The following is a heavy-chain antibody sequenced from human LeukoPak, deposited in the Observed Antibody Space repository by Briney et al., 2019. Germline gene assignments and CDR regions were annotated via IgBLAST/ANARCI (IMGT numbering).Heavy chain of an antibody. J-gene: IGHJ4*02. CDR2: IIPIFGTA. V-gene: IGHV1-69*05. D-gene: IGHD5-18*01. CDR1: GGTFSSYA. Sequence: ASVKVSCKASGGTFSSYAISWVRQAPGQGLEWMGRIIPIFGTANYAQKFQGRVTITTDESTSTAYTELSSLRSEDTAVYYCARWMSSYGFSYFDYWGQGTLVTVSS. CDR3: ARWMSSYGFSYFDY.